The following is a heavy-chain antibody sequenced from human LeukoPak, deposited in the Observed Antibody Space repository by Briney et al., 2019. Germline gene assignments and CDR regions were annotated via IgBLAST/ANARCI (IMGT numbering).Heavy chain of an antibody. CDR3: AKASWRQLWSYYFDY. V-gene: IGHV3-23*01. D-gene: IGHD5-18*01. Sequence: GGSLRLSCAASGFTFSSYAMSWVRQAPGKGLEWVSAISGSGGSTYHADSVKGRFTISRDNSKNTLYLQMNSLRAEDTAVYYCAKASWRQLWSYYFDYWGQGTLVTVSS. J-gene: IGHJ4*02. CDR1: GFTFSSYA. CDR2: ISGSGGST.